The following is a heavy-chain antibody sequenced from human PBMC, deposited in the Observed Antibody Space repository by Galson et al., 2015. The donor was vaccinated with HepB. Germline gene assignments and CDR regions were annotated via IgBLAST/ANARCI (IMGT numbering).Heavy chain of an antibody. D-gene: IGHD3-3*01. J-gene: IGHJ3*02. V-gene: IGHV3-23*01. CDR1: GFTFSSYA. Sequence: SLRLSCAASGFTFSSYAMSWVRQAPGKGLEWVSAISGSGGSTYYADSVKGRFTISRDNSKNTLYLQMNSLRAEDTAVYYCAKDTSKGDLRFLEWFGAFDIWGQGTMVTVSS. CDR2: ISGSGGST. CDR3: AKDTSKGDLRFLEWFGAFDI.